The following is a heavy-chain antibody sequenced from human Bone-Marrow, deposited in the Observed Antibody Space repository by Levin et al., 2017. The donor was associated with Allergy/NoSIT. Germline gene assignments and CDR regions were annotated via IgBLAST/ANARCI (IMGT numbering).Heavy chain of an antibody. CDR1: GFTFSSYA. CDR2: ISYDGSNK. D-gene: IGHD2-15*01. CDR3: ARDREYSRVVVRYYYYYGMDV. Sequence: GGSLRLSCAASGFTFSSYAMHWVRQAPGKGLEWVAVISYDGSNKYYADSVKGRFTISRDNSKNTLYLQMNSLRAEDTAVYYCARDREYSRVVVRYYYYYGMDVWGQGTTVTVSS. J-gene: IGHJ6*02. V-gene: IGHV3-30-3*01.